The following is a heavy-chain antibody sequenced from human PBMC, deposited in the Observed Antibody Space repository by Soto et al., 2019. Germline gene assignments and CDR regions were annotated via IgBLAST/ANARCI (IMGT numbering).Heavy chain of an antibody. D-gene: IGHD4-17*01. V-gene: IGHV3-33*01. CDR3: ARAAVTDYQYHGMDV. J-gene: IGHJ6*02. CDR2: IWYDGIDK. CDR1: GFTFSTYG. Sequence: QVQLVESGGGVVQPGRSLRLSCAASGFTFSTYGMHWVRQAPGKGLEWVAAIWYDGIDKYYAASVKGRFTISRDNSMSTVYLQMSSLRADDTAVYYCARAAVTDYQYHGMDVWGQGTTVTVSS.